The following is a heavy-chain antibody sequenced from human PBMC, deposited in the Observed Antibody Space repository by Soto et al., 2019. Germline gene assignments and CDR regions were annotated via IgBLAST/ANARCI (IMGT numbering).Heavy chain of an antibody. CDR1: GFTFTTYY. J-gene: IGHJ4*02. Sequence: QVRLVQSGAEVKKPGASVSISCKTSGFTFTTYYIHWVRQAPGQGLEWMGMIDPSGGSTTYAQKFPGRIIMTSDMSTSTVYMELSSLRSEDTALYYCARVPYDTTGYYAFWGQGTLVTVSS. CDR3: ARVPYDTTGYYAF. V-gene: IGHV1-46*01. D-gene: IGHD3-22*01. CDR2: IDPSGGST.